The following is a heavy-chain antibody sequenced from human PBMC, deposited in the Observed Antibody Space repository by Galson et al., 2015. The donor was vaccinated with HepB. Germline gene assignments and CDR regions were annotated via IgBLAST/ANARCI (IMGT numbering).Heavy chain of an antibody. V-gene: IGHV1-18*01. CDR1: GYSFNNYA. J-gene: IGHJ3*02. D-gene: IGHD6-13*01. CDR2: ISGYNGRA. CDR3: ARDLAAETPDAFDI. Sequence: SVKVSCKASGYSFNNYAITWVRQAPGQGLQWMGWISGYNGRAMYAQEFQDRVTLTIDTSTTTASMEVNRLTSDDTAMYYCARDLAAETPDAFDIWGQGTMVTVSS.